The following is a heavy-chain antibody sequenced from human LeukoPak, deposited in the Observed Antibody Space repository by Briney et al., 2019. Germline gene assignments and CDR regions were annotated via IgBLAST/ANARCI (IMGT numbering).Heavy chain of an antibody. V-gene: IGHV1-69*01. D-gene: IGHD6-13*01. CDR2: IIPIFGTA. CDR1: GGTFSSYA. J-gene: IGHJ5*02. CDR3: AREAAAASNWFDP. Sequence: SVNVSCTASGGTFSSYAISWVRQAPGQGLEWMGGIIPIFGTANYAQKFQGRVTITADESTSTAYMELSSLRSEDTAVYYCAREAAAASNWFDPWGQGTLVTVSS.